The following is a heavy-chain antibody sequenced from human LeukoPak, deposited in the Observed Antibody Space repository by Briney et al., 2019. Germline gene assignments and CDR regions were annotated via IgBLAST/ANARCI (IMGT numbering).Heavy chain of an antibody. D-gene: IGHD3-16*01. V-gene: IGHV1-2*02. Sequence: ASVKVSCKASGYTFTGYYMHWVRQAPGQGLEWMGWINPNSGGTNYAQKFQGRVTMTRDTSISTAYMELSRLRSDDTAVYYCARAMRLRWWRETGDYWGQGTLVTVSS. CDR2: INPNSGGT. J-gene: IGHJ4*02. CDR3: ARAMRLRWWRETGDY. CDR1: GYTFTGYY.